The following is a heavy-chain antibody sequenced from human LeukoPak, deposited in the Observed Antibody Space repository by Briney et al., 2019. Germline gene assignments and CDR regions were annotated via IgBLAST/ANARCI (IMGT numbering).Heavy chain of an antibody. J-gene: IGHJ6*03. D-gene: IGHD6-13*01. V-gene: IGHV3-20*04. CDR2: INWNGGST. CDR1: GFTFDDYG. CDR3: ARTSNSSSWYSYYYYYYMDV. Sequence: GGSLRLSCAASGFTFDDYGMSWVRQAPGKGLEWVSGINWNGGSTGYADSVKGRFTISRDNAKNSLYLQMNSLRAEDTALYYCARTSNSSSWYSYYYYYYMDVWGKGTTVTVSS.